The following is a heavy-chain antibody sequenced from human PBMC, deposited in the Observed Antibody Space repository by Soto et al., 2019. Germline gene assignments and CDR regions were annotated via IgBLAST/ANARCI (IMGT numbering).Heavy chain of an antibody. CDR3: GKDGTSGWSLGN. J-gene: IGHJ4*02. D-gene: IGHD6-19*01. V-gene: IGHV3-30*18. Sequence: QVQLVESGGGVVQPGRSLRLSCTASGFTFSTYGMHWVRQAPGKGLEWVGVISYDGRLKHYADSLKGRVTISRDNSKNTLYVQMNSLIPEDTAVYNCGKDGTSGWSLGNWGQGTLVTVSS. CDR2: ISYDGRLK. CDR1: GFTFSTYG.